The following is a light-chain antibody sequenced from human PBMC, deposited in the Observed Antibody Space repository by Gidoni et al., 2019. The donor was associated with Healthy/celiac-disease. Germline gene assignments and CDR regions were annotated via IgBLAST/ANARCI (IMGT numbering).Light chain of an antibody. CDR1: QSVLYSSNNKNY. V-gene: IGKV4-1*01. J-gene: IGKJ4*01. CDR3: QQYYSTPLT. Sequence: DILMTQSPDSLAVSLGERATINCKSSQSVLYSSNNKNYLAWYQQKPGQPPKLLIYWASTRESGVPDRFSGSGYGTDFTRTISSLQAEDVAVYCCQQYYSTPLTFGGGTKVEIK. CDR2: WAS.